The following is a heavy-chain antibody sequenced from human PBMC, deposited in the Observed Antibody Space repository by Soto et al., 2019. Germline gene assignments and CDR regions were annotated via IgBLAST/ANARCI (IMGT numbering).Heavy chain of an antibody. CDR1: GFTFSSYG. Sequence: GGSLRLSCAASGFTFSSYGMHWVRQAPGKGLEWVAVISYDGSNKYYADSVKGRFTISRDNSKNTLYLQMNSLRAEDTAVYYCATQNIRTGDYWGQGTLVTVYS. J-gene: IGHJ4*02. CDR3: ATQNIRTGDY. V-gene: IGHV3-30*03. CDR2: ISYDGSNK.